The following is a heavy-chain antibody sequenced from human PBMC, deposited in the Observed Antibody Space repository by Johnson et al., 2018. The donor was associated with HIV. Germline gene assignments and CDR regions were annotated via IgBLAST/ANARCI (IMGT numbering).Heavy chain of an antibody. CDR1: GFTFSNAW. Sequence: QVQLVESGGGLVQPGGSLRLSCAASGFTFSNAWMSWVRQAPGKGLEWVAVIRYDGDITYYVYSVKGRFTISRDNSKNTLYLQMNSLRTEDTAMYYCAKGHSSGYPKDAFDLWGQGTIVTVSS. V-gene: IGHV3-30*02. CDR2: IRYDGDIT. CDR3: AKGHSSGYPKDAFDL. J-gene: IGHJ3*01. D-gene: IGHD3-22*01.